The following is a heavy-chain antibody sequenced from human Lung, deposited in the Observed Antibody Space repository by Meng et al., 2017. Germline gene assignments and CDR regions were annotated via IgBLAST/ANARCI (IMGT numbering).Heavy chain of an antibody. J-gene: IGHJ4*02. Sequence: QVQLRSWGAGLLKPSETLSLTCVVSGGSFSEYYWSWIRQPPGKGLEWIGEINHSGSTNYNPSLESRATISVDTSQNNLSLKLSSVTAADSAVYYCARGPTTMAHDFDYWGQGTLVTVSS. CDR3: ARGPTTMAHDFDY. CDR1: GGSFSEYY. CDR2: INHSGST. V-gene: IGHV4-34*01. D-gene: IGHD4-11*01.